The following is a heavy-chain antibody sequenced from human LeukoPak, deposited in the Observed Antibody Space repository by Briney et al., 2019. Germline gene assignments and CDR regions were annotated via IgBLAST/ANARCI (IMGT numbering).Heavy chain of an antibody. CDR3: ARDGIQTGGVHYDS. CDR1: GYPFTYYS. CDR2: INTHSGIP. Sequence: ASVKVSCKASGYPFTYYSIYWVRQAPGQGLEWMGWINTHSGIPTYAQGFTGRFVFSMDTSVTTAYLQITSLEAEDTALYFCARDGIQTGGVHYDSWGQGTLVTVSS. V-gene: IGHV7-4-1*02. D-gene: IGHD3-16*01. J-gene: IGHJ5*01.